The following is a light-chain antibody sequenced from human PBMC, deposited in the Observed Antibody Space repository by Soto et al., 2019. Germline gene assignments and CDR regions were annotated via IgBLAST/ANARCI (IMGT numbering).Light chain of an antibody. CDR3: QQRSNWTIT. CDR2: DAS. J-gene: IGKJ5*01. V-gene: IGKV3-11*01. Sequence: EMVLTQSPATLFLSPGERATLSSRASQSVSSYLPWHPPKPGQAPRLLIDDASNRETGIPARCSGRGAGTEFTLTSSSLEPEDFAVYYCQQRSNWTITFGQGTRLEIK. CDR1: QSVSSY.